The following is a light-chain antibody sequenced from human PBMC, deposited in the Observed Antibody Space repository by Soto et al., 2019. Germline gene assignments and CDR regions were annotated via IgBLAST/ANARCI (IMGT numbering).Light chain of an antibody. J-gene: IGKJ2*01. CDR3: QQYGSSHT. CDR1: QSVSSSY. Sequence: EIVLAQTPGTLSLSPGERVTLSCRASQSVSSSYLAWYQQKPGQAPRLLIYGASSRATGIPDRFSGSGSGTDFTLTISRLEPEDFAVYYCQQYGSSHTFGQGTNLEIK. V-gene: IGKV3-20*01. CDR2: GAS.